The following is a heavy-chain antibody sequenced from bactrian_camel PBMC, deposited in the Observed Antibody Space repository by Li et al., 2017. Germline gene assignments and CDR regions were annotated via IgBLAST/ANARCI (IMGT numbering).Heavy chain of an antibody. Sequence: DVQLVESGGGSVQAGGSLRLSCTASGYTTRSNCMGWIRQAPGKERGGVAAIIAAGGYTWYGESLMGRFNISQDNTKNTVYLQMNSLRPEDTAMYYCAADIACDGSWLGSIWGQGTQVTVS. CDR2: IIAAGGYT. CDR1: GYTTRSNC. J-gene: IGHJ4*01. CDR3: AADIACDGSWLGSI. D-gene: IGHD2*01. V-gene: IGHV3S31*01.